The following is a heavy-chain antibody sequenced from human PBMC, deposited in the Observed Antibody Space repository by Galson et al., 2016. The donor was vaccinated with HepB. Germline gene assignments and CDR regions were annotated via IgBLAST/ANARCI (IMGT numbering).Heavy chain of an antibody. CDR1: GFTFSTFSNYG. CDR3: AEDLATLGTMSEVRPGTEFDAFNI. Sequence: LRLSCAASGFTFSTFSNYGMSWVRQAPGQGLEWVSGISSSGTSTYYADSVKGRFTIPRDNSKSTVDLQMNSLRPEDTAVYYCAEDLATLGTMSEVRPGTEFDAFNIWGQGTMVSVSS. V-gene: IGHV3-23*01. J-gene: IGHJ3*02. D-gene: IGHD5-12*01. CDR2: ISSSGTST.